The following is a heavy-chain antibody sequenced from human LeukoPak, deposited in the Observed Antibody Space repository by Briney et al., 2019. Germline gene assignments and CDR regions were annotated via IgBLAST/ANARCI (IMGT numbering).Heavy chain of an antibody. Sequence: GGSLRLSCAASGFTFSSYEMNWVRQAPGKGLEWVAVISYDGSNKYYADSVKGRFTISRDDSKNTLYLQMNSLRAEDTAVYYCAKVALIAARLGHFDYWAREPWSPSPQ. CDR3: AKVALIAARLGHFDY. CDR1: GFTFSSYE. V-gene: IGHV3-30*18. J-gene: IGHJ4*02. D-gene: IGHD6-6*01. CDR2: ISYDGSNK.